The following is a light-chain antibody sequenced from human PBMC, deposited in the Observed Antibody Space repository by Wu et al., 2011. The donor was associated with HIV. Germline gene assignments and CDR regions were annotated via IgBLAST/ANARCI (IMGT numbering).Light chain of an antibody. CDR3: QQRVNWPLT. J-gene: IGKJ5*01. V-gene: IGKV3D-15*01. CDR2: GAS. CDR1: QSISSN. Sequence: EIVMTQSPATLSVSPGERATLSCRASQSISSNLAWYQQKSGQTPRLLIYGASTRATGIPVRFSGSGSGTDFTLTISSLEPEDFAIYYCQQRVNWPLTFGQGHDW.